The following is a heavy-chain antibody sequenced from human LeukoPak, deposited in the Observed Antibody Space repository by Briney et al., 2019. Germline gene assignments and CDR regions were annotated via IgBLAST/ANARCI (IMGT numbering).Heavy chain of an antibody. CDR3: ARVGAAAGTLGVYAFDI. V-gene: IGHV4-59*01. Sequence: PSETLSLTCTVSGGSISSYYWSWIRQPPGKGLEWIGYIYYSGSTNYNPSLKSRVTISVDTSKNQFSLKLSSVTAADTAVYYCARVGAAAGTLGVYAFDIWGQGTMVTVSS. D-gene: IGHD6-13*01. CDR1: GGSISSYY. J-gene: IGHJ3*02. CDR2: IYYSGST.